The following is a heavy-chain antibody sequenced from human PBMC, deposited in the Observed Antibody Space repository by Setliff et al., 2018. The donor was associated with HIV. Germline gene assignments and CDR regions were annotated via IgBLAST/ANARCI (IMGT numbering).Heavy chain of an antibody. Sequence: PGGSLRLSCAASGFTFSRYWMHWVRQAPGQGLVWVSGINNDTTTTTYADSGKGRFSISRDNAKNTLYLQMNGLRGEDTAVYYCAMFSSSSGWGQGTQVTSPQ. CDR1: GFTFSRYW. V-gene: IGHV3-74*01. J-gene: IGHJ4*02. CDR2: INNDTTTT. CDR3: AMFSSSSG. D-gene: IGHD6-6*01.